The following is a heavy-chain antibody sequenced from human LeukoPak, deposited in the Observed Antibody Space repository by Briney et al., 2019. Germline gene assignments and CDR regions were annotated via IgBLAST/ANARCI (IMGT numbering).Heavy chain of an antibody. J-gene: IGHJ6*02. CDR2: IWYDGSNK. CDR1: GFTFSSYG. V-gene: IGHV3-33*01. CDR3: ARILGYCSGGSCYGYYYGMDV. Sequence: GGSLRLSCAASGFTFSSYGMHWVRQAPGKGLEWVAVIWYDGSNKYYADSVKGRFTISRDNSKNTLYLQMNSLRAEDTAVYYCARILGYCSGGSCYGYYYGMDVWGQGTMVTVSS. D-gene: IGHD2-15*01.